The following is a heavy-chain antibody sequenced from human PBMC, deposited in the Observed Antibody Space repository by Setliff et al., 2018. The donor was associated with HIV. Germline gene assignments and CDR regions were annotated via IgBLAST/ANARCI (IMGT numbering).Heavy chain of an antibody. CDR1: GGSISSGSYY. V-gene: IGHV4-61*09. D-gene: IGHD3-22*01. Sequence: SETLSLTCTVSGGSISSGSYYWSWMRQPAGKGLEWIGHIYTSGSTNYNPSLKSRVTISVDPSKNQFSLKLSSVTAADTAVYYCARDRPDLYYDSSGDAFDIWGQGTMVTVSS. CDR2: IYTSGST. J-gene: IGHJ3*02. CDR3: ARDRPDLYYDSSGDAFDI.